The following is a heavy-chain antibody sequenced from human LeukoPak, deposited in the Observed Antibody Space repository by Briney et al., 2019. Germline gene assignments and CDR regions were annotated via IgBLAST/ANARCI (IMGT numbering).Heavy chain of an antibody. V-gene: IGHV1-46*01. J-gene: IGHJ4*02. Sequence: AASVTVSFKASGYTFTRYYLHWVRQAPGQGLEWMGIINPSGGNTSYAQKFQGRVTMTRDTSTSTVYMELSSLRSEDTAVYYCARDDGYDSSGYYYGYFEYWGQGTLVTVSS. CDR2: INPSGGNT. D-gene: IGHD3-22*01. CDR1: GYTFTRYY. CDR3: ARDDGYDSSGYYYGYFEY.